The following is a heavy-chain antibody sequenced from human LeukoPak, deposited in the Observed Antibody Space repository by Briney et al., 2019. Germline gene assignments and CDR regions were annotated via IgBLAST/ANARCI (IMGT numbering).Heavy chain of an antibody. CDR2: MYHSGST. D-gene: IGHD5-18*01. V-gene: IGHV4-38-2*02. CDR1: GGSISSYY. CDR3: ARAISGYSYGLTYYFDY. J-gene: IGHJ4*02. Sequence: PSETLSLTCTVSGGSISSYYWGWIRQPPGKGLEWIGSMYHSGSTYYKPSLKSRVTISIDTSKNQFSLKLRSVTAADTAVYYCARAISGYSYGLTYYFDYWGQGTLVTVSS.